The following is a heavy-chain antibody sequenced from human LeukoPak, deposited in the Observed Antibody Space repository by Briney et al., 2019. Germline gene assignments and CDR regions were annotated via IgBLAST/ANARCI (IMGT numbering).Heavy chain of an antibody. Sequence: SETLSLTCTVSGGSISSGGYYWSWIRQHPGKGLEWIGYIYYSGSTYYNPSLKSRVTISVDTSKNQFSLKLSSVTAADTAVYYCAREEVATPSRFDYWGQGTLVTVSS. CDR2: IYYSGST. CDR3: AREEVATPSRFDY. V-gene: IGHV4-31*03. CDR1: GGSISSGGYY. J-gene: IGHJ4*02. D-gene: IGHD5-24*01.